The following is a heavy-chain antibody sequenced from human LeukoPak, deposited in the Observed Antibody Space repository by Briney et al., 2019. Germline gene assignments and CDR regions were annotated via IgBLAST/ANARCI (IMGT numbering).Heavy chain of an antibody. D-gene: IGHD1-26*01. Sequence: GGSLRLSCAASGFTFSSYAMHWVRQAPGKGLEWVSGISWNSGSIGYADSVKGRFTISRDNAKNSLYLQMNSLRAEDTALYYCAKAIGGSLDAFDIWGQGTMVTVSS. CDR3: AKAIGGSLDAFDI. CDR1: GFTFSSYA. CDR2: ISWNSGSI. V-gene: IGHV3-9*01. J-gene: IGHJ3*02.